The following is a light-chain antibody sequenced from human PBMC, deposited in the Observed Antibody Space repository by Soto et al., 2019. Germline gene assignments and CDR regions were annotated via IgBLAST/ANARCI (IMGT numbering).Light chain of an antibody. CDR2: AGS. Sequence: DIQMTQSPSSLSASVGDRVTITCRASQGIRNSLAWYQQKPGEVPKLLIYAGSTLQSGVPSRFSGSGSGTDFTLTISSLQPEEVATYYCQKLYSAPFTFGPGTKVELK. CDR1: QGIRNS. J-gene: IGKJ3*01. V-gene: IGKV1-27*01. CDR3: QKLYSAPFT.